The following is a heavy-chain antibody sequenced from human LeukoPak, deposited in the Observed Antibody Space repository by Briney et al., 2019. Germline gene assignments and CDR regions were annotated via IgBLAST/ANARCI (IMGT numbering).Heavy chain of an antibody. V-gene: IGHV3-21*01. Sequence: GGSLRLSCAASGFSFSNYAMSWVRQAPGKGLEWVSSISSSSSYIYYADSVKGRFTISRDNAKNSLYLQMNSLRAEDTAVYYCARADSYDFWSGYSIDYWGQGTLVTVSS. CDR1: GFSFSNYA. CDR2: ISSSSSYI. J-gene: IGHJ4*02. D-gene: IGHD3-3*01. CDR3: ARADSYDFWSGYSIDY.